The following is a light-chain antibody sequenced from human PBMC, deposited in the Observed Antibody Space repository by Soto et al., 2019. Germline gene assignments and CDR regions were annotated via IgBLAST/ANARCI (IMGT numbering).Light chain of an antibody. CDR1: SSDVGGYNY. CDR2: DVS. Sequence: QSALTQPASVSGTPGQSSTISCTGTSSDVGGYNYVSWYQQHPGKAPKLMIYDVSHRPSGVSNRFSGSKSGNTASLTISGLQAEDEADYYCSSCTTSTTWVFGGGTKVTVL. J-gene: IGLJ3*02. CDR3: SSCTTSTTWV. V-gene: IGLV2-14*03.